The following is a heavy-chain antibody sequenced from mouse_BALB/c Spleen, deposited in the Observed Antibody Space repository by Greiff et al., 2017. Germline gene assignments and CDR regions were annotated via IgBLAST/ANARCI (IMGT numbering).Heavy chain of an antibody. CDR1: GFTFSSYG. Sequence: EVQLQESGGDLVKPGGSLKLSCAASGFTFSSYGMSWVRQTPDKRLEWVATISSGGSYTYYPDSVKGRFTISRDNAKNTLYLQMSSLKSEDTAMYYCARHDGTGLSYYAMDYWGQGTSVTVSS. CDR2: ISSGGSYT. D-gene: IGHD2-3*01. J-gene: IGHJ4*01. CDR3: ARHDGTGLSYYAMDY. V-gene: IGHV5-6*01.